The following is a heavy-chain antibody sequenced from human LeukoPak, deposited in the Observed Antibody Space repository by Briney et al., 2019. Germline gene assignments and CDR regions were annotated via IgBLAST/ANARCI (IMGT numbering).Heavy chain of an antibody. CDR2: IYYSGST. V-gene: IGHV4-39*01. D-gene: IGHD2-2*01. CDR1: GGSLSSSCYY. CDR3: AGGDCSSTSCYAPRDY. J-gene: IGHJ4*02. Sequence: KPSGTLSLPCTVSGGSLSSSCYYWGWIPQPPGEGLGGDGGIYYSGSTYYNPSLKSRVTISVDTSKNQFSLKLSSVTAADTALYYCAGGDCSSTSCYAPRDYWGQGTLVTVSS.